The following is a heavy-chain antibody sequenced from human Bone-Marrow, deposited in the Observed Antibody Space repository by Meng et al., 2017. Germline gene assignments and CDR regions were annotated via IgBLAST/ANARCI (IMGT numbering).Heavy chain of an antibody. CDR3: TGGEDH. J-gene: IGHJ4*02. Sequence: EVQVVESGGGWVQPGGSLRLSCAASGFSVSNEFMSWVRQAQGKGLEWVSVIYSGGGTDYVDSVKGRFTTSRDSSKNTMYLQMNNLRADDTAMYYCTGGEDHWGQGTLVTVSS. CDR1: GFSVSNEF. CDR2: IYSGGGT. V-gene: IGHV3-66*01.